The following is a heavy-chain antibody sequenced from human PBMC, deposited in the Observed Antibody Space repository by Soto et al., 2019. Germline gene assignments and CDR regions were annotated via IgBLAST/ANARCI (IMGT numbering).Heavy chain of an antibody. D-gene: IGHD3-16*01. Sequence: QYGGSRRLSCTASGFTFSSYWMSWVRQPPGKGLGWVANIKEDGSGKYYVDSVKGRFSISRDNARSSLYLQMNSLRVEDTAVYYCVRVGRLGGYWGQGTLVT. V-gene: IGHV3-7*03. J-gene: IGHJ4*02. CDR1: GFTFSSYW. CDR3: VRVGRLGGY. CDR2: IKEDGSGK.